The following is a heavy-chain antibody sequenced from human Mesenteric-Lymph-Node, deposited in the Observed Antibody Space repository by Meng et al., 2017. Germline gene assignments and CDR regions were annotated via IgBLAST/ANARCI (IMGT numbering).Heavy chain of an antibody. V-gene: IGHV3-72*01. D-gene: IGHD4-23*01. CDR3: ARGYGDYGGNYAEYFQH. CDR2: SRNKRNGYGT. CDR1: GFTFSDYF. J-gene: IGHJ1*01. Sequence: GESLKISCAASGFTFSDYFMDWVRQAPGKGLEWVARSRNKRNGYGTEYAASVKGRFTISRDDLTNSVHLQMNGLKSEDTAVYYCARGYGDYGGNYAEYFQHWGQGTLVTVSS.